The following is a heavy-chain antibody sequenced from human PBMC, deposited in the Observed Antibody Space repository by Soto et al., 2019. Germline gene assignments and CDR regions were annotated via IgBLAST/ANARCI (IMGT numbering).Heavy chain of an antibody. Sequence: PGGSLRLSCAASGFTFSSYAMSWVRQAPGKGLEWVSAISGSGGSTYYADSVKGRFTISRDNSKNTLYLQMNSLRAEDTAVYYCAKDQPLRFLEWLPQYFDYWGQGTLVTVSS. D-gene: IGHD3-3*01. CDR1: GFTFSSYA. V-gene: IGHV3-23*01. CDR3: AKDQPLRFLEWLPQYFDY. J-gene: IGHJ4*02. CDR2: ISGSGGST.